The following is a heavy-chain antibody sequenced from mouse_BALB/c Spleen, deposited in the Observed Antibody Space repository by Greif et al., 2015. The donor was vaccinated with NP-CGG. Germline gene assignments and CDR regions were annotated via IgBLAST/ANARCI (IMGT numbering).Heavy chain of an antibody. Sequence: EVQLQQSGAELVKPGASVKLSCTASGFNIKDTYMHWVKQRPEQGLEWIGRIDPANGNTKYDPKFQGKATITADTSSNTAYLQLSSLTSEDTAVYYCARKELQRAMDYWGQGTSVTVSS. CDR3: ARKELQRAMDY. CDR2: IDPANGNT. V-gene: IGHV14-3*02. CDR1: GFNIKDTY. J-gene: IGHJ4*01. D-gene: IGHD1-1*01.